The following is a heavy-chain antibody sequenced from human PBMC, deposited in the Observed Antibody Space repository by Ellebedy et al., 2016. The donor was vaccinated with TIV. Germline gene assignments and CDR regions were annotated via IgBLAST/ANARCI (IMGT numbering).Heavy chain of an antibody. Sequence: GESLKISCAASGFTFSDYYMSWIRQAPGKGLEWISYISSSTTYTNYADSVKGRFTISRDNAKYSLYLQMNSLRAEDTAVYYCASSLMENEAVAGTAFFQYWGQGTLVTVSS. CDR1: GFTFSDYY. CDR2: ISSSTTYT. CDR3: ASSLMENEAVAGTAFFQY. D-gene: IGHD6-19*01. J-gene: IGHJ1*01. V-gene: IGHV3-11*06.